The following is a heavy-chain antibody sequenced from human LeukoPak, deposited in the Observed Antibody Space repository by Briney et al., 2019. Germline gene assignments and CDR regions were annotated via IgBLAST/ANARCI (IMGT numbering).Heavy chain of an antibody. J-gene: IGHJ4*02. CDR1: GITLSNYG. Sequence: GGTLRLSCAVSGITLSNYGMSWVRQAPGKGLEWVAGISDSGGRTNYADSVKGRFTTSRDNPKNTLYLHMNSLRAEDTAVYFCAKRGVVIRVILVGFHKEAYYFDSWGQGALVTVSS. CDR2: ISDSGGRT. V-gene: IGHV3-23*01. D-gene: IGHD3-22*01. CDR3: AKRGVVIRVILVGFHKEAYYFDS.